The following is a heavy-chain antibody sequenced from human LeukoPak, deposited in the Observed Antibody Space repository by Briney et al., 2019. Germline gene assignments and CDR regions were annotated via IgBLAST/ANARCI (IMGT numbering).Heavy chain of an antibody. V-gene: IGHV3-53*01. CDR2: IYSGGST. Sequence: GGSLRLSCAASGFTFSAYYMSWIRQAPGKGLEWVSVIYSGGSTYYADSVKGRFTISRDNSKNTLYLQMNSLRAEDTAVYYCAREGSSGYYNYYFDYWGQGTLVTVSS. J-gene: IGHJ4*02. CDR1: GFTFSAYY. D-gene: IGHD3-22*01. CDR3: AREGSSGYYNYYFDY.